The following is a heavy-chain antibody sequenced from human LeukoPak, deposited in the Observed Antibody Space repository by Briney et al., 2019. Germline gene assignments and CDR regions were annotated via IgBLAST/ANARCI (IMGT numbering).Heavy chain of an antibody. CDR1: GGSISSFH. V-gene: IGHV4-4*09. J-gene: IGHJ5*02. Sequence: SETLSLTCTVSGGSISSFHWSWIRQPPGKGLEWIGYIYTSGRTNYNPSLKSRVTISVDTSKNQFSLKLRSVTAADTAVYYCVSPRGNNWFDPWGQGTLVTVSS. CDR3: VSPRGNNWFDP. CDR2: IYTSGRT. D-gene: IGHD6-13*01.